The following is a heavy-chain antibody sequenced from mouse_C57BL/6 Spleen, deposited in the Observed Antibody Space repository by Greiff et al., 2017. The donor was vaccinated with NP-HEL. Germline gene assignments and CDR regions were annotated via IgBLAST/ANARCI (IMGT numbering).Heavy chain of an antibody. J-gene: IGHJ3*01. Sequence: EVQLQQSGPELVKPGASVKISCKASGYTFTDYYMNWVKQSHGKSLEWIGDINPNNGGTSYNQKFKGKATLTVDKSSSTAYMELRSLTSEDSAVYYCARIPTNDYYGSSPWFAYWGQGTLVTVSA. CDR2: INPNNGGT. CDR1: GYTFTDYY. D-gene: IGHD1-1*01. V-gene: IGHV1-26*01. CDR3: ARIPTNDYYGSSPWFAY.